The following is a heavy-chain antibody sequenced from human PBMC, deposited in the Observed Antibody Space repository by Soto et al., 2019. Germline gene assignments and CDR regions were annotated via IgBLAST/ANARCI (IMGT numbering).Heavy chain of an antibody. J-gene: IGHJ5*02. V-gene: IGHV4-39*01. CDR1: GDSIISSDCY. CDR3: ARHSLALRKNNRFAH. D-gene: IGHD3-3*02. CDR2: IFYLGSS. Sequence: PSGPLSLTCTVSGDSIISSDCYWGWVRQPPGKGLEWIGSIFYLGSSYYNPSLKSRVTMSVDTSKNQFSLRLRSVTAADSALYLGARHSLALRKNNRFAHWCEGLMVT.